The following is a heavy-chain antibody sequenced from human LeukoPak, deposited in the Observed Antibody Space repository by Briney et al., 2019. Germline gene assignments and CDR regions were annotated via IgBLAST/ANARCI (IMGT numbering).Heavy chain of an antibody. CDR1: GDSISSSSYY. V-gene: IGHV4-61*05. CDR2: IYYSGSI. CDR3: ARQSRDGDYIAKLFDY. Sequence: SETLSLTCTVSGDSISSSSYYWGWIRQPPGKGLEWIGYIYYSGSINYNPSLKSRVAISVDMSKNQFSLQLSSVTAADTAVYYCARQSRDGDYIAKLFDYWGQGTLATVSS. J-gene: IGHJ4*02. D-gene: IGHD4-17*01.